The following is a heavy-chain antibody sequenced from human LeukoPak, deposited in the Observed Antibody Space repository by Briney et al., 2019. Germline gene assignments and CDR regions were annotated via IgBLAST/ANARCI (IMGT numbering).Heavy chain of an antibody. CDR3: ARVVRGVVTSNWFDP. D-gene: IGHD2-21*02. Sequence: PSETLSLTCTVSGDSLNTYYWAWIRQTPGKELEWIAFFAASGDSNYNPSPNTRVSISIDPSKNQFSLALTSVTPADTAVYYCARVVRGVVTSNWFDPWGQGTLVSVSS. V-gene: IGHV4-4*08. CDR2: FAASGDS. CDR1: GDSLNTYY. J-gene: IGHJ5*02.